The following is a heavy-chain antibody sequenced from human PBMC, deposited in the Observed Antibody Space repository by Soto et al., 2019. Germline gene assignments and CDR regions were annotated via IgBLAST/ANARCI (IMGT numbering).Heavy chain of an antibody. V-gene: IGHV3-23*01. CDR1: GFTFSNHA. J-gene: IGHJ4*02. Sequence: VGSLRLCCAASGFTFSNHAVSCLRQATGKGLEWVSAISGSGGSTYYADSVKGRFTISRDNSKNTLYLQMNSLRAEDTAVYYCAKGIAARPRAPYVDYWGQGTLVTVSS. D-gene: IGHD6-6*01. CDR3: AKGIAARPRAPYVDY. CDR2: ISGSGGST.